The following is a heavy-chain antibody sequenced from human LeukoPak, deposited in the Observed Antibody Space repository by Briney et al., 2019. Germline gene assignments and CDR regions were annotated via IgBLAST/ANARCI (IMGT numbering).Heavy chain of an antibody. CDR3: AADLVEMATNSPFDY. Sequence: SVKVSCKASGFTFTSSAVQWVRQARGQRLEWLGWIVVGSGNTNYAQKFQERVTITRDMSTSTAYMELSSLRSEDTAVYYCAADLVEMATNSPFDYWGQGTLVTVSS. J-gene: IGHJ4*02. D-gene: IGHD5-24*01. CDR2: IVVGSGNT. V-gene: IGHV1-58*01. CDR1: GFTFTSSA.